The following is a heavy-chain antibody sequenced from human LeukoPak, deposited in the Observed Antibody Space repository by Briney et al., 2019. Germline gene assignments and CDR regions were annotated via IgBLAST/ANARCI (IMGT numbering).Heavy chain of an antibody. J-gene: IGHJ4*02. D-gene: IGHD6-19*01. CDR1: GFTFSSYW. Sequence: GGSLRLSCAASGFTFSSYWMTWVRQAPGKGLEWVANIKQDGGEKSYVDSVKGRFTISRDNAKNSLYLQMNSLRAEDTAVYYCARGPDSSGWYGYFDYWGQGTLVTVSS. V-gene: IGHV3-7*01. CDR2: IKQDGGEK. CDR3: ARGPDSSGWYGYFDY.